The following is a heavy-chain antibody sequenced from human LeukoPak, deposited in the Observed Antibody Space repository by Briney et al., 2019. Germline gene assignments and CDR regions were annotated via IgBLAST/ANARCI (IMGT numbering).Heavy chain of an antibody. V-gene: IGHV4-30-2*01. D-gene: IGHD3-10*01. J-gene: IGHJ5*02. CDR3: ARARGFGEAAPWWFDP. CDR2: IYHSGST. Sequence: SQTLSLTCTVSGGSISSGGYSWSWIRQPPGKGLEWIGYIYHSGSTYYNPSLKSRVTISVDRSKNQFSLKLSSVTAADTAVYYCARARGFGEAAPWWFDPWGQGTLVAVSS. CDR1: GGSISSGGYS.